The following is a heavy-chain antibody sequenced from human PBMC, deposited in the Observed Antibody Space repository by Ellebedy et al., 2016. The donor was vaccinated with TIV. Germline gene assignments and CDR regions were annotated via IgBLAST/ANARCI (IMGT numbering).Heavy chain of an antibody. CDR2: ISWNSGSI. CDR3: AKDYDYSNYGCMDV. V-gene: IGHV3-9*01. D-gene: IGHD4-11*01. Sequence: SLKISXAASGFTFDDYAMHWVRQAPGKGLEWVSGISWNSGSIGYADSVKGRFTISRDNAKNTLYLQMNSLRAEDTAVYYCAKDYDYSNYGCMDVWGQGTTVTVSS. CDR1: GFTFDDYA. J-gene: IGHJ6*02.